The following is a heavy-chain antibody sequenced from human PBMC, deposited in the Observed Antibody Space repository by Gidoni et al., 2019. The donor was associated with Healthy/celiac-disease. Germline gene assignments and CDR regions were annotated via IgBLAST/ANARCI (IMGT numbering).Heavy chain of an antibody. CDR3: AKSVVRGSNWFDP. J-gene: IGHJ5*02. V-gene: IGHV3-23*01. CDR2: ISGGGGST. Sequence: EVQLLESGGGLVQPGGSLRLSFPASGFPFSSDAMSWVRQAPGKGLGWVSAISGGGGSTYYADAVKGRFTISRDNSKNTLYLQMNSLRAEDTAVYYCAKSVVRGSNWFDPWGQGTLVTVSS. CDR1: GFPFSSDA. D-gene: IGHD3-10*01.